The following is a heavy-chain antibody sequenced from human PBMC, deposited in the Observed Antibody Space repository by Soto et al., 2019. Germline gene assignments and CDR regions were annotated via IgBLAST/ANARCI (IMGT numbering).Heavy chain of an antibody. CDR2: ISSDGSAK. J-gene: IGHJ6*02. CDR3: ARDGYYSGGTCLDGMDV. Sequence: QVQLVESGGGMVQPGRSLRLSCGVSGFTLSRYTMHWVRQAPGKGLEWVALISSDGSAKYYADSVRGRFTISRDDSLNLQMTSVRAEDTAVYYCARDGYYSGGTCLDGMDVWGQGTTVTVSS. CDR1: GFTLSRYT. D-gene: IGHD2-15*01. V-gene: IGHV3-30-3*01.